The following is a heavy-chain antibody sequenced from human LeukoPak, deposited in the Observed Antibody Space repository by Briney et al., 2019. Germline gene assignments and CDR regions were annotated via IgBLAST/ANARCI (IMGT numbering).Heavy chain of an antibody. V-gene: IGHV3-23*01. CDR1: GFTFSSYA. Sequence: GGSLRLSCAASGFTFSSYAMSWVRQAPGKGLEWVSAISGSGGSTYYADSVKGRFTISRDNSKNTLYLQMNSLRAEDTAVYYCAKGNIAAEYYYYYYYMDVWGKGTTVTVSS. CDR3: AKGNIAAEYYYYYYYMDV. D-gene: IGHD6-6*01. J-gene: IGHJ6*03. CDR2: ISGSGGST.